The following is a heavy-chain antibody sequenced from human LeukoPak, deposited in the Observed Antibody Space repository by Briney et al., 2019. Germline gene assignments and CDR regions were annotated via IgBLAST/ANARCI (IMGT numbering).Heavy chain of an antibody. V-gene: IGHV1-46*01. J-gene: IGHJ4*02. CDR3: ARERELLTAAFDY. Sequence: ASVKVSCKASGYTFTSYYMHWVRQAHGQGLEWMGIINPSGGSTSYAQKFQGRVTMTRDTSTSTVYMELSSLRTEDTAVYYCARERELLTAAFDYWGQGTLVTVSS. CDR1: GYTFTSYY. D-gene: IGHD1-26*01. CDR2: INPSGGST.